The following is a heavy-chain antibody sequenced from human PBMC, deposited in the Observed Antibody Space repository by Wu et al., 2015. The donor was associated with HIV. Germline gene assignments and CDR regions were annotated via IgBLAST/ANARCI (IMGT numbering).Heavy chain of an antibody. J-gene: IGHJ4*02. CDR2: ISGHNGRT. CDR3: ARDGDYVPYEWGRHGDLDV. Sequence: QVQLVQSGAEVKKPGASVKVSCKASGGYPISWVRQGPWTRLEWMGWISGHNGRTVFADKFQHRLTLTRSVGMYLITMELRDLTSDDTAHYYCARDGDYVPYEWGRHGDLDVWGQGTLVIVSS. CDR1: GGYP. D-gene: IGHD3-16*01. V-gene: IGHV1-18*01.